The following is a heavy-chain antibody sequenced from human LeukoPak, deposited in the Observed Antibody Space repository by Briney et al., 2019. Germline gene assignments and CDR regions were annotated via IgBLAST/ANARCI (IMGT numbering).Heavy chain of an antibody. V-gene: IGHV3-43D*03. CDR3: ARDLSWYGVWYFDL. CDR2: ISWDGGST. Sequence: PGGSLRLSCAASGFTFDEYAMHWVRQAPGKGLEGVSLISWDGGSTYYADSVKGRFTISRDNAKNSLYLQMNSLRAEDTAVYYCARDLSWYGVWYFDLWGRGTLVTVSS. CDR1: GFTFDEYA. J-gene: IGHJ2*01. D-gene: IGHD6-13*01.